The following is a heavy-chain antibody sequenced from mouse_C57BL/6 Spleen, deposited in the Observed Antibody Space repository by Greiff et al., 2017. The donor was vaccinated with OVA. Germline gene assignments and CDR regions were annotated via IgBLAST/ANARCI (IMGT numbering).Heavy chain of an antibody. CDR1: GFTFSSYA. CDR3: ARDDYGSSYRYYYAMDY. Sequence: DVMLVESGGGLVKPGGSLKLSCAASGFTFSSYAMSWVRQTPEKRLEWVATISDGGSYTYYPDNVKGRFTISRDNAKNNLYLQMSHLKSEDTAMYYCARDDYGSSYRYYYAMDYWGQGTSVTVSS. D-gene: IGHD1-1*01. V-gene: IGHV5-4*01. J-gene: IGHJ4*01. CDR2: ISDGGSYT.